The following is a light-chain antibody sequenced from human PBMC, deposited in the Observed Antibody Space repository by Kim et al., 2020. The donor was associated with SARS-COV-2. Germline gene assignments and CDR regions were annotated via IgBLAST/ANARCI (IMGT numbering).Light chain of an antibody. CDR3: QQRSNRPPFT. J-gene: IGKJ3*01. V-gene: IGKV3-11*01. CDR1: QSVSSY. Sequence: EIVLTQSPATLSLSPGERATLSCRASQSVSSYLAWYQQKPGQAPRLLIYDASNRATGIPARFSGSGSGTDFTLTISSLEPEDFAVYYCQQRSNRPPFTFGAGTKVDIK. CDR2: DAS.